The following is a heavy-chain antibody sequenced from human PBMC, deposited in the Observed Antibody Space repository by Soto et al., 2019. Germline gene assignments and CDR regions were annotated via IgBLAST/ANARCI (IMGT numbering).Heavy chain of an antibody. Sequence: EVQLLESGGVLVQPGGSLRLACAASGFTFSTSAISWVRQAPGKGLAWVSAISSGGTNTYYSDSVKSRFTISRDNSKNTISLHMISLRAGGRAVHYCAKGGRRGSGGYLGDYWCQGALVTFSS. D-gene: IGHD2-15*01. CDR1: GFTFSTSA. J-gene: IGHJ4*02. CDR3: AKGGRRGSGGYLGDY. V-gene: IGHV3-23*01. CDR2: ISSGGTNT.